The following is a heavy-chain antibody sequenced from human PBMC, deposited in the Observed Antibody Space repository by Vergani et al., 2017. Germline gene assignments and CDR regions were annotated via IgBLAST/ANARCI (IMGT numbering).Heavy chain of an antibody. J-gene: IGHJ4*02. Sequence: EVQLVQSGAEVKKPGASLKISCKGSGYSFTSYWIGWVRQMPGKGLEWMGIIYPGDSETRYSPSFQGQVTISAEQSLSTAYLQWSSLKAADTALYYFAIQGPLVVAPGGVDYWGQGTLVTVSS. CDR1: GYSFTSYW. CDR3: AIQGPLVVAPGGVDY. V-gene: IGHV5-51*01. CDR2: IYPGDSET. D-gene: IGHD2-2*01.